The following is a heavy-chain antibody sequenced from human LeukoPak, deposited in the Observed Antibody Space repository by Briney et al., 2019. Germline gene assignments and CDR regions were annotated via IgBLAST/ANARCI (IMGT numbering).Heavy chain of an antibody. J-gene: IGHJ5*02. CDR2: ISSSSSYI. Sequence: VSSISSSSSYISYADSVKGRFTISRDNAKNSLYLQMNSLRAEDTAVYYCARDPAGSNWFDPWGQGTLVTVSS. CDR3: ARDPAGSNWFDP. V-gene: IGHV3-21*01. D-gene: IGHD1-26*01.